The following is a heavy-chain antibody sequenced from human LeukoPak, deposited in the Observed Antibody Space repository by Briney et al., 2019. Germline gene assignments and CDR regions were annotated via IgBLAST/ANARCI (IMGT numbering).Heavy chain of an antibody. D-gene: IGHD3-10*01. CDR3: ARHLRGYYYYMDV. CDR2: INHSGST. CDR1: GGSFSGYY. J-gene: IGHJ6*03. Sequence: SETLSLTCAVYGGSFSGYYWSWIRQPPGKGLEWIGEINHSGSTNYNPSLKSRVTISVDTSKNQFSLKLSSVTAADTAVYYCARHLRGYYYYMDVWGKGTTVTVSS. V-gene: IGHV4-34*01.